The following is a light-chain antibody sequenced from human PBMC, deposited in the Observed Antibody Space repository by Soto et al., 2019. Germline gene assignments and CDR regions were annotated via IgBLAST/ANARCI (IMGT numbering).Light chain of an antibody. CDR1: SIDIGAYNY. V-gene: IGLV2-11*01. CDR2: HVS. Sequence: QSALTQPRSVSGSPGQSVTISCTGTSIDIGAYNYVSWYQQHPGKAPKLMIYHVSKRPSGVPDRFSGSKSGNAASLTISGLQAEDEADYYCCTDAGTYKVFGTGTKVTVL. CDR3: CTDAGTYKV. J-gene: IGLJ1*01.